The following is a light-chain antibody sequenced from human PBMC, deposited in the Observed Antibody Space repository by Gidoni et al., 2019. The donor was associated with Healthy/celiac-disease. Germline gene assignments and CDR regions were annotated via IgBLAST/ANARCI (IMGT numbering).Light chain of an antibody. CDR3: QQSYSTLGT. Sequence: IQMTKSPSSLSASVGDRVTITCRASQSISSYLNRYQQKPATAPNLLIYAASSLQSGGPSRFSGNGSGKDFTLTISSLQPEDFATYYCQQSYSTLGTFGQGTKVEIK. J-gene: IGKJ1*01. CDR2: AAS. V-gene: IGKV1-39*01. CDR1: QSISSY.